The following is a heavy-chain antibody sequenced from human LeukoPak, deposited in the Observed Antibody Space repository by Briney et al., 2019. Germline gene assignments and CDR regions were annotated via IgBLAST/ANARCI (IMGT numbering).Heavy chain of an antibody. J-gene: IGHJ4*02. D-gene: IGHD3-10*01. V-gene: IGHV1-24*01. Sequence: ASVKVSCKASGYTLTELSMHWVRQAPGKGLEWMGGFDPEDGETIYAQKFQGRVTMTEDTSTDTAYMELSSLRSEDTAVYYCATAASRYYGPFDYWGQGTLVTVSS. CDR2: FDPEDGET. CDR1: GYTLTELS. CDR3: ATAASRYYGPFDY.